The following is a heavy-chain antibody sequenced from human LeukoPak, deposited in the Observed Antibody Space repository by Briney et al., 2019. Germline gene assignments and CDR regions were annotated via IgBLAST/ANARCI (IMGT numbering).Heavy chain of an antibody. CDR1: GGSISGYY. D-gene: IGHD4-17*01. CDR2: IYYSGST. CDR3: ARGGTVTSFLY. V-gene: IGHV4-59*01. J-gene: IGHJ4*02. Sequence: SETLSLTCTVSGGSISGYYWSWIRQPPGKGLEWIGYIYYSGSTNYNPSLKSRVTISMDTSKNQSSLKLNSVTAADTAVYYCARGGTVTSFLYWGQGTLVTVSS.